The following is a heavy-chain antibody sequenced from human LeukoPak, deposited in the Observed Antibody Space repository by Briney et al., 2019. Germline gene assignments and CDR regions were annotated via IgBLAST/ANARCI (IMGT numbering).Heavy chain of an antibody. D-gene: IGHD1-7*01. CDR3: ATDQARNYLDAFDI. CDR1: GGSISSHY. CDR2: LFDSVNT. J-gene: IGHJ3*02. V-gene: IGHV4-59*11. Sequence: SETLSLTCTVSGGSISSHYWSWVRQPPGKGLEWIGYLFDSVNTKDNPSFTSRITLSADTSKNQFSLRLRFLTAADTAVYYCATDQARNYLDAFDIWGQGTMVTVSS.